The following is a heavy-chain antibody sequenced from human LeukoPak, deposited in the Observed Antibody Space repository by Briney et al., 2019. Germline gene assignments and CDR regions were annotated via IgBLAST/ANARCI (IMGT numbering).Heavy chain of an antibody. V-gene: IGHV3-21*01. CDR2: ISRSSSYI. CDR3: ARVDSSGYYLVGACDI. J-gene: IGHJ3*02. Sequence: TGGSLRLSCAASGFTFSSYSMNWVRQAPGKGLEWVSSISRSSSYIYYADSVKGRFTISRDNAKNSLYLQMNSLGAEDTAVYYCARVDSSGYYLVGACDIWGQGTMVTVSS. D-gene: IGHD3-22*01. CDR1: GFTFSSYS.